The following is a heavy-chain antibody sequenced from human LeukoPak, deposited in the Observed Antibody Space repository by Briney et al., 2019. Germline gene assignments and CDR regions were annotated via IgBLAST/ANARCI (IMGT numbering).Heavy chain of an antibody. CDR1: GFTFSSYE. J-gene: IGHJ5*02. CDR3: ASSGGDYGGTNWFDP. D-gene: IGHD4-23*01. V-gene: IGHV3-48*03. CDR2: ISSSGSTI. Sequence: GGSLRLSCAASGFTFSSYEMNWVRQAPGKGLEWVSYISSSGSTIYYADSVKGRFTISRDNAKNSLYPQMNSLRAEDTAVYYCASSGGDYGGTNWFDPWGQGTLVTVSS.